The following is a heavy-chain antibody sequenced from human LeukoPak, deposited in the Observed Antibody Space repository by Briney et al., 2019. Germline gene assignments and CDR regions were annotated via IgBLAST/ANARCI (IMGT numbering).Heavy chain of an antibody. CDR1: GGTFSSYA. V-gene: IGHV1-69*13. J-gene: IGHJ4*02. Sequence: SVKVSCKASGGTFSSYAISWVRQAPGQGLEWMGGIIPIFGTANYAQKFQGRVTITADESTSTAYTELGSLRSEDTAVYYCAFTREGSDGDYTFDYWGQGTLVTVSS. CDR3: AFTREGSDGDYTFDY. CDR2: IIPIFGTA. D-gene: IGHD4-17*01.